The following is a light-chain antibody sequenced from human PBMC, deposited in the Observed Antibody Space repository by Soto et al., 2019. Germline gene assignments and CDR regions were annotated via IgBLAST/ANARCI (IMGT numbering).Light chain of an antibody. CDR2: VAS. V-gene: IGKV1-39*01. CDR1: QPIDNY. J-gene: IGKJ2*01. Sequence: DIQMTQSPTSLSASVGDRVTITCRASQPIDNYLNWYHQKPGKAPHLLIFVASRLRSGVPSRFSGSGSGTDFSLTISSLQPEDFGTYYCQQSYTSPFYTFGQGTKVEIK. CDR3: QQSYTSPFYT.